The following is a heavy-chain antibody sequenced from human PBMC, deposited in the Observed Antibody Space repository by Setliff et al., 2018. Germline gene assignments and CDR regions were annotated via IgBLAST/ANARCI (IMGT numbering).Heavy chain of an antibody. CDR2: ISAYSGNT. J-gene: IGHJ4*02. CDR1: GYTFKDSI. V-gene: IGHV1-18*04. D-gene: IGHD2-2*01. Sequence: ASVKVSCKATGYTFKDSIISWVRQAPGQGLEWMGWISAYSGNTKYAQKLQGRVTMTTDTSTTTAYLELRSLTSDDTAVYYCSRLVRYCTTTSCQGASGAEFWGQGTLVTVSS. CDR3: SRLVRYCTTTSCQGASGAEF.